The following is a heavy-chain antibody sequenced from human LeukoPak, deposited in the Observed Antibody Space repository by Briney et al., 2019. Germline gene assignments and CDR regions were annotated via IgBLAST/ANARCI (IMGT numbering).Heavy chain of an antibody. CDR1: GYTFTTYG. CDR2: ISAYNGNT. Sequence: ASAKVSSKASGYTFTTYGINWVRHAPGQRLERMGWISAYNGNTNYPQKLQGRVTMTTDTSTSTAYRELRSPRSDDSAVYYCARDWSFFDYWGQGTLVTVSS. V-gene: IGHV1-18*01. J-gene: IGHJ4*02. CDR3: ARDWSFFDY. D-gene: IGHD1-26*01.